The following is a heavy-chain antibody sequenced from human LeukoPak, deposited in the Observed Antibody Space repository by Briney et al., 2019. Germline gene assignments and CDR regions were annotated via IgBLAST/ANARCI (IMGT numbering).Heavy chain of an antibody. V-gene: IGHV4-59*08. CDR2: IYYSGST. CDR3: ARHSQRKTSPYYFDY. D-gene: IGHD1/OR15-1a*01. CDR1: GGSISSYY. J-gene: IGHJ4*02. Sequence: PSETLSLTCTVSGGSISSYYWSWIRQPPGKGLEWIGYIYYSGSTNYNPSLKSRVTISVDTSKNQFSLKLSSVTAADTAVYYCARHSQRKTSPYYFDYWGQGTLVTVSS.